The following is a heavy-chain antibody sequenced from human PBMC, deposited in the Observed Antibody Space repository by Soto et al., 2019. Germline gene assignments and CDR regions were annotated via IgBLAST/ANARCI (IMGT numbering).Heavy chain of an antibody. D-gene: IGHD1-26*01. CDR2: IYSGGST. Sequence: EVQLVETGGGLIQPGGSLRLSCAASGFTVSSNYMSWVRQAPGKGLEWVSVIYSGGSTYYADSVKGRFTISRDNSKNTLYLQMNSLRAEDTAVYYCARDRVGSYYFGYWGQGTLVTVSS. CDR3: ARDRVGSYYFGY. V-gene: IGHV3-53*02. J-gene: IGHJ4*02. CDR1: GFTVSSNY.